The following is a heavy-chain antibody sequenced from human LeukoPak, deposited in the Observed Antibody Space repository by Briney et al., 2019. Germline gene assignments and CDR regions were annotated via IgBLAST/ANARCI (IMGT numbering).Heavy chain of an antibody. V-gene: IGHV3-30*02. J-gene: IGHJ6*03. D-gene: IGHD5-18*01. CDR2: IRYDGSNK. CDR1: GFTFSRYG. Sequence: GGSLRLSCAASGFTFSRYGMHWVRQAPGKGLEWVAFIRYDGSNKYYADSVKGRFTISRDNSDNRLYLQMNSLRAEDTAVYYCARDHKGYSYGYRRGYSDYYYMDVWGKGTTVTVSS. CDR3: ARDHKGYSYGYRRGYSDYYYMDV.